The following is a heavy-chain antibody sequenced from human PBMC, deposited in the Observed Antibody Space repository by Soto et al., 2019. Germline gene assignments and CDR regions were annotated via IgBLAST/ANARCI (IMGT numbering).Heavy chain of an antibody. Sequence: GGSLRLSCAASGFTFSDYYMSWIRQAPGKGLEWVSYISSSGSTIYYADSVKGRFTISRDNAKNSLYLQMNSLRAEDTAVYYCARLDRGYSSTNEYYYYYYMDVWGKGTTVTVSS. D-gene: IGHD6-13*01. J-gene: IGHJ6*03. CDR1: GFTFSDYY. CDR3: ARLDRGYSSTNEYYYYYYMDV. V-gene: IGHV3-11*01. CDR2: ISSSGSTI.